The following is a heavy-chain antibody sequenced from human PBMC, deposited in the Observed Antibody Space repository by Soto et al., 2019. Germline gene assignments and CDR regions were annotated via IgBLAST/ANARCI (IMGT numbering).Heavy chain of an antibody. CDR3: AKDYYYDSSGYLYYFDY. D-gene: IGHD3-22*01. Sequence: GGSLRLSCAASGFTFSSYAMSWVRQAPGKGLEWVSAIRGSGGSTYYADSVKGRFTISRDNSKNTLYLQMNSLRAEDTAVYYCAKDYYYDSSGYLYYFDYWGQGTLVTVSS. CDR2: IRGSGGST. V-gene: IGHV3-23*01. J-gene: IGHJ4*02. CDR1: GFTFSSYA.